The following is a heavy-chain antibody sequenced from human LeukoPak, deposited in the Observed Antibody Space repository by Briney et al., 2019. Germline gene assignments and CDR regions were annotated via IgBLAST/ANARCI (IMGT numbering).Heavy chain of an antibody. V-gene: IGHV1-8*03. CDR1: GYTFTSYD. CDR3: ARTYSYWSGYPTLGY. J-gene: IGHJ4*02. CDR2: MNPNSGNT. Sequence: ASVKVSCKASGYTFTSYDINWVRQATGQGLEWMGWMNPNSGNTGYAQKFQGRVTITRNTSISTAYMELSSLRSEDTAGYYCARTYSYWSGYPTLGYWGQGTLVTVSS. D-gene: IGHD3-3*01.